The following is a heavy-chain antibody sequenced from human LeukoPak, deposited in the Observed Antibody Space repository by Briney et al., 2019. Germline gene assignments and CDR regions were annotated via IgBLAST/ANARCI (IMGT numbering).Heavy chain of an antibody. CDR3: ARGGGYSGYDLGDFDY. J-gene: IGHJ4*02. Sequence: SSQTLSLTCTVSGGSISSGGYYWRWIRQHPGKGLEWIGYIYYSGSTYYNPSLKSRVTISVDTSKNQFSLKLSSVTAADTAVYYCARGGGYSGYDLGDFDYWGQGTLVTVSS. CDR2: IYYSGST. D-gene: IGHD5-12*01. CDR1: GGSISSGGYY. V-gene: IGHV4-31*03.